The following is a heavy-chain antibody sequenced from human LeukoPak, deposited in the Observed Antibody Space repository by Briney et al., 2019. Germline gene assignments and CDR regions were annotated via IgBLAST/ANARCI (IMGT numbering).Heavy chain of an antibody. D-gene: IGHD1-20*01. CDR1: GGSLSGYY. J-gene: IGHJ4*02. CDR3: ARRLRRGITGTTGYFDY. V-gene: IGHV4-34*01. Sequence: PSETLSLTFAVYGGSLSGYYWSWIRQPPGKGLEWIGEINHSGSTNYNPSLKSRVTISVDTSKNQFSLKLSSVTAADTAVYYCARRLRRGITGTTGYFDYWGQGTLVTVSS. CDR2: INHSGST.